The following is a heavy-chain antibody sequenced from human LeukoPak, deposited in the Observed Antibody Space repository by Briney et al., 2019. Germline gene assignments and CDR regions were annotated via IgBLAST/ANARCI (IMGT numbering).Heavy chain of an antibody. V-gene: IGHV3-23*01. CDR3: AREKVGATGFDY. CDR2: ISGSGGST. CDR1: GFTFSRYA. D-gene: IGHD1-26*01. Sequence: QPGGSLRLSCAASGFTFSRYAMSWVRQAPGKGLEWVSAISGSGGSTYYADSVKGRVIISRDNSKKTLYLQMNRMRAEDTAVYYCAREKVGATGFDYWGQGTLVTVSS. J-gene: IGHJ4*02.